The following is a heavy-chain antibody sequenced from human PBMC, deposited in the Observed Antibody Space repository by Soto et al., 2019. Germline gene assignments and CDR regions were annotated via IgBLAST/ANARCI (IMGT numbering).Heavy chain of an antibody. V-gene: IGHV3-23*01. CDR3: AKGRGGTNSYGAFDY. CDR2: ISGSGGST. Sequence: EVQLLESGGDLVQPGGSLRLSCVASGFSFSSYAMSWVRQAPGKGLEWVSGISGSGGSTHYADSVKGRFTISRDDSKNKLYVQMNSLRAEDTAVYYCAKGRGGTNSYGAFDYWGQGTLVTVSS. J-gene: IGHJ4*02. CDR1: GFSFSSYA. D-gene: IGHD2-2*01.